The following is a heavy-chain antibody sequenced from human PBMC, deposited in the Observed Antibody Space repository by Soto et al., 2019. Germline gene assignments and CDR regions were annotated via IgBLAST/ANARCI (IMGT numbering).Heavy chain of an antibody. CDR3: AREDYYDSSGYLRARRFDP. Sequence: ASVKVSCKASGYTFTSYYMHWVRQAPGQGLEWMGIINPSGGSTSYAQKFQGGVTMTRDTSTSTVYMELSSLRSEDTAVYYCAREDYYDSSGYLRARRFDPWGQGTLVTVSS. CDR1: GYTFTSYY. J-gene: IGHJ5*02. V-gene: IGHV1-46*01. D-gene: IGHD3-22*01. CDR2: INPSGGST.